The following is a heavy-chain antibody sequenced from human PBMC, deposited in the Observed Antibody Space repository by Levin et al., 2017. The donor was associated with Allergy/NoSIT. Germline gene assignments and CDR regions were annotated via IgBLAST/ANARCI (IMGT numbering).Heavy chain of an antibody. D-gene: IGHD3-16*01. V-gene: IGHV4-59*08. CDR3: ARQRGPGEFDDFDY. CDR2: IYYSGST. Sequence: SETLSLTCTVSGGSISSYYWSWIRQPPGKGLEWIGYIYYSGSTNYNPSLKSRVTISVDTSKNQFSLRLNSVTAADTAVYYCARQRGPGEFDDFDYWGQGTLVTVSS. J-gene: IGHJ4*02. CDR1: GGSISSYY.